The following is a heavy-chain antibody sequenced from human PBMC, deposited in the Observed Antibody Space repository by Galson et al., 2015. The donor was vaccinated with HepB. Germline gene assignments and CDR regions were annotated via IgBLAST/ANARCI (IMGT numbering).Heavy chain of an antibody. V-gene: IGHV4-30-2*01. D-gene: IGHD5-12*01. CDR1: GGSISSGGYS. Sequence: TLSLTCAVSGGSISSGGYSWSWIRQPPGKGLEWIGYIYHSGSTYYNPSLKSRVTISVDRSKNQFSLKLSSVTAADTAVYYCARDSGYDANTFDYWGQGTLVTVSS. CDR3: ARDSGYDANTFDY. J-gene: IGHJ4*02. CDR2: IYHSGST.